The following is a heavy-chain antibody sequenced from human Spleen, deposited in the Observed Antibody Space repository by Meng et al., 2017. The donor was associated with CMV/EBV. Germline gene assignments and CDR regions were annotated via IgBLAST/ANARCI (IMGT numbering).Heavy chain of an antibody. CDR3: ARFSNWFDP. CDR2: IIPILGIA. CDR1: GRSFSSYT. J-gene: IGHJ5*02. V-gene: IGHV1-69*02. Sequence: KVSCNASGRSFSSYTLSWVRQAPGQGLEWMGRIIPILGIANYAQKFQGRVTITADKSTSTAYMELSSLRSEDPAVYSCARFSNWFDPWGQGTLVTVSS.